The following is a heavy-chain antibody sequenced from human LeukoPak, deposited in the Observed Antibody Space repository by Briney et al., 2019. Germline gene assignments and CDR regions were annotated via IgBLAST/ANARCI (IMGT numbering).Heavy chain of an antibody. V-gene: IGHV1-18*01. CDR1: GYTFTSYG. J-gene: IGHJ5*02. Sequence: ASVKVSCKASGYTFTSYGISWVRQAPGQGLEWMGWISAYNGNTNYAQKLQGRVTMTTDTSTSTAYMELSSLRSDDTAVYFCARVAAGNTLPWVEPLGQGTLVT. CDR3: ARVAAGNTLPWVEP. CDR2: ISAYNGNT. D-gene: IGHD1-7*01.